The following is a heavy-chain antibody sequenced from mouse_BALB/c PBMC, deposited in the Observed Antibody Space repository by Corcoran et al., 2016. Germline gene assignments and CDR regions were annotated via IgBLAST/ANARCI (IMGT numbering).Heavy chain of an antibody. CDR2: ISYDGSN. CDR3: ARDYDYMDY. CDR1: GYSITSGYY. V-gene: IGHV3-6*02. Sequence: DVQLQESGPGLVKPSQSLSLTCSVTGYSITSGYYWNWIRQFPGNKLEWMGYISYDGSNNYNPSLKNRISITRDTSKNQFFLKLNSVTTEDTATYYCARDYDYMDYGGQGTSVTVSS. D-gene: IGHD2-4*01. J-gene: IGHJ4*01.